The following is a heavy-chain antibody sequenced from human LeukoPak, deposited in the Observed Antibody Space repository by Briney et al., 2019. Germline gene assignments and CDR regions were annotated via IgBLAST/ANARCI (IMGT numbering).Heavy chain of an antibody. CDR2: ISAYNGNT. CDR3: ARDAAVAGSLDY. D-gene: IGHD6-19*01. Sequence: ASVKVSCKASGYTFTSYGISWVRQAPGQGLEWMGWISAYNGNTNYAQKLQGRVTMTTDTSTSTAYMELTSLRSDDTAVYYCARDAAVAGSLDYWGQGTLVTVSS. V-gene: IGHV1-18*01. J-gene: IGHJ4*02. CDR1: GYTFTSYG.